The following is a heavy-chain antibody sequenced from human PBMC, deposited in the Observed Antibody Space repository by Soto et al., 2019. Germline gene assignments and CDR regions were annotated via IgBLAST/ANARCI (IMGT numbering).Heavy chain of an antibody. J-gene: IGHJ3*02. CDR1: GFTFRSYA. Sequence: EVQLLESGGGLVEPGGSLRLSCAASGFTFRSYAMTWVRQAPGKRLEWVSYTGGGGVSTYYADSAKGRFTSSRDDSKNTLYLQMNSLRAEDTALYYCAKIVGGGSHHDAFDIWGQGTMVTVSS. CDR2: TGGGGVST. D-gene: IGHD2-15*01. V-gene: IGHV3-23*01. CDR3: AKIVGGGSHHDAFDI.